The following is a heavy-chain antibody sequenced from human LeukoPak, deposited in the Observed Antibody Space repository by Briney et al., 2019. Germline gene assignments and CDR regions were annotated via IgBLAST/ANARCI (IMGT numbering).Heavy chain of an antibody. CDR2: IYTSGST. CDR1: GGSISSGSYY. V-gene: IGHV4-61*02. CDR3: ATHDKTSSGYYGY. J-gene: IGHJ4*02. Sequence: SQTLSLTCTVSGGSISSGSYYWSWIRQPAGKGLEWIGRIYTSGSTNYNPSLKSRVTISVDTSKNHFSLKLSSVTAADTAVYYCATHDKTSSGYYGYWGQGTLVTVSS. D-gene: IGHD3-22*01.